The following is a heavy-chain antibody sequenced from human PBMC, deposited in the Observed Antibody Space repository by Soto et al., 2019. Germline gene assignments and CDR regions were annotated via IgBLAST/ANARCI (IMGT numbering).Heavy chain of an antibody. D-gene: IGHD6-19*01. J-gene: IGHJ6*03. CDR3: AREYGSGVGRCTGLYYVDV. Sequence: EVQLVESGGGLVQPGGSLSLSCAAAGFTLSRYDMHWVRQRSGNGLEWVSAIGVGGETYQQGSVKGRFTISREEATNSLYLHLNSLTAGDTAVYFCAREYGSGVGRCTGLYYVDVWGIGTTVTVSS. CDR2: IGVGGET. CDR1: GFTLSRYD. V-gene: IGHV3-13*01.